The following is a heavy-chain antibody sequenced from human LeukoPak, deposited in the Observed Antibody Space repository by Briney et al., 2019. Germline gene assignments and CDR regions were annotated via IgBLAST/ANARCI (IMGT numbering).Heavy chain of an antibody. CDR1: GFTFSNAW. D-gene: IGHD1-14*01. J-gene: IGHJ5*02. V-gene: IGHV3-23*01. Sequence: GGSLRLSCAASGFTFSNAWMSWVRQAPGKGLEWVSCISGGGGSTYYADSVKGRFTISRDNSKNTLYLQMDSLRAEDTALYYCAKGSGINHYHWIDPWGQGTLVTVSS. CDR2: ISGGGGST. CDR3: AKGSGINHYHWIDP.